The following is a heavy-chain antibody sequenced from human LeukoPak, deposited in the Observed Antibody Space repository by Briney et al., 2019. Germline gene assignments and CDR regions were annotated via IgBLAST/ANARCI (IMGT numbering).Heavy chain of an antibody. V-gene: IGHV1-2*02. CDR1: GYTFTGYY. D-gene: IGHD5-24*01. Sequence: ASVKVSCKASGYTFTGYYMRWVRQAPGQGLEWMGWINPNSGGTNYAQKFQGRVTMTRDTSISTAYVELSGLRSDDTAVYYCARGLGMTTIYGFDYWGQGTLVTVSS. CDR3: ARGLGMTTIYGFDY. J-gene: IGHJ4*02. CDR2: INPNSGGT.